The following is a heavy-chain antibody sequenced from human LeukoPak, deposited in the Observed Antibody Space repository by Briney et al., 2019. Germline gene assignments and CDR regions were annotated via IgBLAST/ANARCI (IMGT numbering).Heavy chain of an antibody. CDR1: GFIFSSYA. J-gene: IGHJ4*02. V-gene: IGHV3-30*04. Sequence: GGSLRLSCAASGFIFSSYAMQWVRQAPGKGLEWVAVISYEGCNKYYADSVKGRFTISRDKSKTTLCVQMKSLRAEDTAVYCCAKQLGYCSDGSCYFTYWGRGTRVTVSA. D-gene: IGHD2-15*01. CDR3: AKQLGYCSDGSCYFTY. CDR2: ISYEGCNK.